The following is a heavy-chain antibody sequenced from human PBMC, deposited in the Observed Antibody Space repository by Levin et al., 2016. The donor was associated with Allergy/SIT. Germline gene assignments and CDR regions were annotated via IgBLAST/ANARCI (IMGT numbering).Heavy chain of an antibody. CDR3: AISSHYCSSTSCTDY. D-gene: IGHD2-2*01. V-gene: IGHV3-23*01. J-gene: IGHJ4*02. CDR1: GFTFSSYA. Sequence: GGSLRLSCAASGFTFSSYAMSWVRQAPGKGLEWVSAISGSGVSTYYTDSVKGRFTISRDNSKNTLYLQMNSLRAEDTAIYYCAISSHYCSSTSCTDYWGQGTLVTVSS. CDR2: ISGSGVST.